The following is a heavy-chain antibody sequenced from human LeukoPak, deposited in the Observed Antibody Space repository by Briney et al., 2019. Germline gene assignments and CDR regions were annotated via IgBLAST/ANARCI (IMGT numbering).Heavy chain of an antibody. D-gene: IGHD6-13*01. J-gene: IGHJ5*02. V-gene: IGHV4-30-4*08. CDR2: IYYSGST. Sequence: SETLSLTCTVSGGSISSGDYYWRWIRQPPGKGLEGIGYIYYSGSTYYNPSLKSRVTISVDTSKNQFSLKLSAVTAADTAVYYCARRRYSCSWYFWFDPWGQGTLVTVSS. CDR3: ARRRYSCSWYFWFDP. CDR1: GGSISSGDYY.